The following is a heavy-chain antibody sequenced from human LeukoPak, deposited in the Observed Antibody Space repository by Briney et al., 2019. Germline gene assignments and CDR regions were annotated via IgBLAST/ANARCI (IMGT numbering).Heavy chain of an antibody. Sequence: GGSLRLSCAASGFTFSSSSMNWVRQAPGKGLEWVSYISSTSTTLYYAASVRGRFTISRDNAKNSLYLQMNSLRAEDTAVYYCARLEEDYDILTGYYPRPDYGMDVWGQGTTVTVSS. J-gene: IGHJ6*02. V-gene: IGHV3-48*01. D-gene: IGHD3-9*01. CDR2: ISSTSTTL. CDR1: GFTFSSSS. CDR3: ARLEEDYDILTGYYPRPDYGMDV.